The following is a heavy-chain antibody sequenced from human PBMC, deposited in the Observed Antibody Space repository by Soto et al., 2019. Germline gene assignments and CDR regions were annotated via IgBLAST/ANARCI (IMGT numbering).Heavy chain of an antibody. CDR1: GGTFKNYG. Sequence: QVQLVQSGAEVKKPGSSVKVSCRTSGGTFKNYGFSWVPQAPGQGLEWMGGIIPMFGTANYGQIFQGRLTITADESTSTAYMELSSLKSEDTAVYYCAGEVGGTGLHFWGQGTLVIVSS. J-gene: IGHJ4*02. V-gene: IGHV1-69*12. CDR2: IIPMFGTA. CDR3: AGEVGGTGLHF. D-gene: IGHD3-9*01.